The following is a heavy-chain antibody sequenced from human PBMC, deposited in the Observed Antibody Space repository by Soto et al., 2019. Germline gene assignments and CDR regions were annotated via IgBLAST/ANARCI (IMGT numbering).Heavy chain of an antibody. Sequence: QVHLVQSGAEVKKPGASVKVSCKASNETLTTYGISWVRQAPGQGLEWMGWVSGYSGHSSSAQEFQDRVIMTTDPSTNPAYMELRSLTSDASAVYFCARDSSSSGYYYGMDVWGQGTTVTVSS. CDR3: ARDSSSSGYYYGMDV. J-gene: IGHJ6*02. CDR1: NETLTTYG. CDR2: VSGYSGHS. V-gene: IGHV1-18*01. D-gene: IGHD6-6*01.